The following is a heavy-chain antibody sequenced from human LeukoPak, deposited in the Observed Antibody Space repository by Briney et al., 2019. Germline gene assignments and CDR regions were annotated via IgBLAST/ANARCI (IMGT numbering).Heavy chain of an antibody. CDR3: ARDPRNVGLAP. Sequence: GGSLRLSCVASGFSLSGYWMYWVRQAPGKGLLYISRNNGDGSTTNYADVVKGRFTMSRDNVKNTLYLQMNSLRVEDTAVYYCARDPRNVGLAPWGQGTLVTVSS. J-gene: IGHJ5*02. CDR1: GFSLSGYW. CDR2: NNGDGSTT. D-gene: IGHD2-15*01. V-gene: IGHV3-74*01.